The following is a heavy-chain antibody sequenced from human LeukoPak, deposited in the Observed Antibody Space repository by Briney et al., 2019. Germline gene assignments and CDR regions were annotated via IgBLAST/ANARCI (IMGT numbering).Heavy chain of an antibody. CDR1: GGSFSGYY. CDR2: IYHSGST. V-gene: IGHV4-34*01. Sequence: SETLSLTCAVYGGSFSGYYWSWVRQPPGKGLEWIGEIYHSGSTNYNPSLKSRVTISVDKSKNRFSLRLSSVTAADTAVYYCARDQMVVGNWFDPWGQGTLVTVSS. D-gene: IGHD2-15*01. CDR3: ARDQMVVGNWFDP. J-gene: IGHJ5*02.